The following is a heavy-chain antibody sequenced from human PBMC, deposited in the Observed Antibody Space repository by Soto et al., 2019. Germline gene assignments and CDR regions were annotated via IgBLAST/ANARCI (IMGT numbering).Heavy chain of an antibody. J-gene: IGHJ6*03. CDR3: ARALVGDNWNDHYYYYYMDV. CDR2: ISAYNGNT. D-gene: IGHD1-20*01. Sequence: ASVKVSCKASGYTFTSYGISWVRQAPGQGLEWMGWISAYNGNTNYAQKLQGRVTMTTDTSTSTAYMELRSLRSDDTAVYYCARALVGDNWNDHYYYYYMDVWGKGTTVTVSS. V-gene: IGHV1-18*01. CDR1: GYTFTSYG.